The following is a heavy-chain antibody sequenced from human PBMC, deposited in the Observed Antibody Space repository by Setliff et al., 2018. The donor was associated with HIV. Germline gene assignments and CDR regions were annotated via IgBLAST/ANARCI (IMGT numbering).Heavy chain of an antibody. CDR2: ISASGDNT. D-gene: IGHD1-1*01. CDR3: ARGQLDRHLRSDVPFDI. V-gene: IGHV1-18*01. J-gene: IGHJ3*02. Sequence: ASVKVSCKASGYTFTTYGFNWVRQAPGQGLEWMGWISASGDNTNYAQKFQGRVTLTTDTSTNTVYMELKSLRSDDTAVYFCARGQLDRHLRSDVPFDIWGQGTMVTVSS. CDR1: GYTFTTYG.